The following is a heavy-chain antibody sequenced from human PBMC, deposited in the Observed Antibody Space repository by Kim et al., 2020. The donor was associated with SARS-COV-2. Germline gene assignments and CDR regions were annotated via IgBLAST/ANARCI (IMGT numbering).Heavy chain of an antibody. Sequence: GGSLRLSCAASGFTFSSYGMHWVRQAPGKGLEWVAVISYDGSNKYYADSVKGRFTISRDNSKNTLYLQMNSLRAEDTAVYYCAGITGITPGAIELDYWGQGTLVTVSS. J-gene: IGHJ4*02. CDR3: AGITGITPGAIELDY. D-gene: IGHD1-20*01. CDR2: ISYDGSNK. CDR1: GFTFSSYG. V-gene: IGHV3-30*03.